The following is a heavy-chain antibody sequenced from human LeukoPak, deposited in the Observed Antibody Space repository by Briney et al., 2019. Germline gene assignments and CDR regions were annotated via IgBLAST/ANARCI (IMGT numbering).Heavy chain of an antibody. CDR2: INPNSGGT. V-gene: IGHV1-2*02. Sequence: ASVKVSCKASGYTFTDFFIHWVRQAPGQGLEWMGWINPNSGGTVNPQKSQGRVTMTRDTSITTAFMELSTLRSDDTALYYCTRGLPIFAVAPSVAFDIWGQGTMVTVSS. D-gene: IGHD3-3*01. CDR1: GYTFTDFF. J-gene: IGHJ3*02. CDR3: TRGLPIFAVAPSVAFDI.